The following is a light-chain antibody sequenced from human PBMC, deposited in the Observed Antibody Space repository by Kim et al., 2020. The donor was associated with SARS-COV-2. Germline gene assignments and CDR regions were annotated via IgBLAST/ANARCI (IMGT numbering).Light chain of an antibody. CDR1: QGVRSY. J-gene: IGKJ2*01. CDR3: QQTFSLPYT. CDR2: VAT. V-gene: IGKV1-39*01. Sequence: QMTQSPSSLSAFVGDRVSITCRASQGVRSYLNWYQQQPGKAPKALIFVATNLHRGVPSRFSATGSGTDFTLTISSLQPEDCGIYYCQQTFSLPYTFGQGTKLEI.